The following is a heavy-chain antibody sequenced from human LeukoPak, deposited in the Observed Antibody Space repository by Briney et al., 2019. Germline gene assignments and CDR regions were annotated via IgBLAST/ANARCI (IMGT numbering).Heavy chain of an antibody. CDR3: ARVGLWFGVLWTTIDY. CDR2: ISAYNGNT. J-gene: IGHJ4*02. V-gene: IGHV1-18*01. Sequence: ASVKGSCKASGYTFTSYGISWVRQAPGQGLEWMGWISAYNGNTNYAQKLQGRVTMTTDTSTSTAYMELRSLRSDDTAVYYCARVGLWFGVLWTTIDYWGQGTLVTVSS. D-gene: IGHD3-10*01. CDR1: GYTFTSYG.